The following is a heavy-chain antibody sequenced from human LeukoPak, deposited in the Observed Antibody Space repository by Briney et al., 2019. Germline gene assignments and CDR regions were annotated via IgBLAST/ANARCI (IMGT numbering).Heavy chain of an antibody. V-gene: IGHV1-18*01. J-gene: IGHJ4*02. D-gene: IGHD6-19*01. CDR3: ARDTASGWYYFDS. Sequence: GASLRVSCKASGYIFTNYGISWVRQAPGQGLEWMGWISVHNGNARNSQKVQGRITMTADTSSTTAYMELRSLRFDDTAVYFCARDTASGWYYFDSWGQGTLVTVSP. CDR1: GYIFTNYG. CDR2: ISVHNGNA.